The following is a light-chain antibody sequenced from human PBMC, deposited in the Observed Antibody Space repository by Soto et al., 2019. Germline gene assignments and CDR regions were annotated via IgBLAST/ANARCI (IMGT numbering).Light chain of an antibody. CDR1: SGHSSYA. J-gene: IGLJ3*02. CDR3: QTWGTGIRV. V-gene: IGLV4-69*01. Sequence: QLVLTQSPSASASLGASVKLTCTLSSGHSSYAIAWHQQQPEKGPRYLMKLNSDGSHSKGDGIPDRFSGSSSGAERYLTISSLEYEDEADYCCQTWGTGIRVFGGGTQVTVL. CDR2: LNSDGSH.